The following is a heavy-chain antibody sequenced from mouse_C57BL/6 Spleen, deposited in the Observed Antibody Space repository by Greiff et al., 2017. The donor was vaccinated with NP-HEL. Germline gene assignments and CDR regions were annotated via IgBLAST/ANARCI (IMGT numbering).Heavy chain of an antibody. D-gene: IGHD1-1*01. CDR3: AVFTTVVANSLDY. CDR1: GYTFTSYG. Sequence: QVTLKVSGAELARPGASVKLSCKASGYTFTSYGISWVKQRTGQGLEWIGEIYPRSGNTYYNEKFKGKATLTADKSSSTAYMELRSLTSEDSAVYFCAVFTTVVANSLDYWGQGTSVTVSS. CDR2: IYPRSGNT. J-gene: IGHJ4*01. V-gene: IGHV1-81*01.